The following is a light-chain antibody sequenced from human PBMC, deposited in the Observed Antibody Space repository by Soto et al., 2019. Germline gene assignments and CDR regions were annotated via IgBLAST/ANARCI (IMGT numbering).Light chain of an antibody. V-gene: IGLV8-61*01. Sequence: QTVVTQEPSFSVSPGGTVTLTCGLTSGSVSTTYSPSWYQQTPGQAPRTLIYSTNTRSSRVPDRFSGSILGDRAALTITGAQADDESDYCCVLYMGSGISVFGEGTKPTVL. J-gene: IGLJ3*02. CDR2: STN. CDR3: VLYMGSGISV. CDR1: SGSVSTTYS.